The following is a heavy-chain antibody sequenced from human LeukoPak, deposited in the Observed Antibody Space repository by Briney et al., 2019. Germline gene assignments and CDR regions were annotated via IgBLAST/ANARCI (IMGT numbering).Heavy chain of an antibody. CDR2: INHSGST. CDR3: ARGRVTIFGVAIDYFDY. V-gene: IGHV4-34*01. J-gene: IGHJ4*02. CDR1: GGSFSGYY. Sequence: SETLSLTCADYGGSFSGYYWSWIRQPPGKGLEWIGEINHSGSTNYNPSLKSRVTISVDTSKNQFSLKLSSVTAADTAVYYCARGRVTIFGVAIDYFDYWGQGTLVTVSS. D-gene: IGHD3-3*01.